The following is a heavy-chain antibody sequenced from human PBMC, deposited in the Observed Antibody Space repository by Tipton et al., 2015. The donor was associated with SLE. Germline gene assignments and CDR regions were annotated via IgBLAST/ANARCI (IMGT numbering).Heavy chain of an antibody. CDR2: IYYSGTT. D-gene: IGHD3-10*01. V-gene: IGHV4-59*01. CDR3: ARGSRGVGMDV. Sequence: TLSLTCTASGGSISHYYWSWIRQPPGKGLEWIGYIYYSGTTNYNPSLKSRVTISIDTSKNQFSLNLSSVTAADKAVYYCARGSRGVGMDVWGQGTTVIVSS. J-gene: IGHJ6*02. CDR1: GGSISHYY.